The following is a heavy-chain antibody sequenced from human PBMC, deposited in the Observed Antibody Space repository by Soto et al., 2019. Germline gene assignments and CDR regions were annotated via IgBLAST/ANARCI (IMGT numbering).Heavy chain of an antibody. CDR3: ARGPITTNPRFDP. D-gene: IGHD3-22*01. CDR1: GGSFSGYY. J-gene: IGHJ5*02. CDR2: INHSGST. V-gene: IGHV4-34*01. Sequence: SETLSLTCAVYGGSFSGYYWSWIRQPPGKGLEWIGEINHSGSTNYNPSLKSRVTISVDTSKNQFSLKLTSVTAADTAVYYCARGPITTNPRFDPWGQGTLVTVSS.